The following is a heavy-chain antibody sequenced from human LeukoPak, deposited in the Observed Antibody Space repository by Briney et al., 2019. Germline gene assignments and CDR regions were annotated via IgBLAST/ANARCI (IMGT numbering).Heavy chain of an antibody. V-gene: IGHV4-34*01. D-gene: IGHD1-14*01. CDR3: ARPRSAFDI. Sequence: SETLSLTCAVYGGSFSGYYWSWIRQPPGKGLEWIGEINHSGSTNYNLSLKSRVTISVDTSKNQFSLKLSSVTAADTAVYYCARPRSAFDIWGQGTMVTVSS. J-gene: IGHJ3*02. CDR1: GGSFSGYY. CDR2: INHSGST.